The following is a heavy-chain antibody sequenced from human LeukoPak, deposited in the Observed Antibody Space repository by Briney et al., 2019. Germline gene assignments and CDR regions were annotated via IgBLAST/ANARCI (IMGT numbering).Heavy chain of an antibody. CDR3: ARGGSSILDY. D-gene: IGHD1-26*01. V-gene: IGHV3-21*01. J-gene: IGHJ4*02. CDR1: GFNFSSYS. CDR2: ISSSSRYI. Sequence: GGSLRLSCAASGFNFSSYSMNWVRQAPGKGLEWVSSISSSSRYIYYADSVKGRFSISRDNAKNSLYLQMNSLRAEDTAVYYCARGGSSILDYWGQGTLVTVSS.